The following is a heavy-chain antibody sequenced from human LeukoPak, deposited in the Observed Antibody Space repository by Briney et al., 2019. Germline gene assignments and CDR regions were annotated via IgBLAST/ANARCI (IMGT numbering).Heavy chain of an antibody. D-gene: IGHD6-13*01. J-gene: IGHJ4*02. CDR3: AKSASSSWYELDY. Sequence: PGGSLRLSCAASGFTFDDYAMHWVRQAPGKGLEWVSGISWNSGSIGYADSVKGRFTISRDNAKNSLYLQMNSLRAEDMALYYCAKSASSSWYELDYWGQGTLVTVSS. CDR2: ISWNSGSI. V-gene: IGHV3-9*03. CDR1: GFTFDDYA.